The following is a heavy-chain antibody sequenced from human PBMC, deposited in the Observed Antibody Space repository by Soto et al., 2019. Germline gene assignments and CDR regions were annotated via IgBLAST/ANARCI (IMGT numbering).Heavy chain of an antibody. CDR2: IFHDGTA. CDR1: GVSLTSGNW. Sequence: SETLSLTCAVSGVSLTSGNWWTWVRQSPQRGLEYIGEIFHDGTANYYPSFERRVAMSVDTSRNQFSLKLTSVTAADTAVYFCARLVYDTRLNYMYFDFWGPGTLVTVPS. D-gene: IGHD3-10*01. V-gene: IGHV4-4*02. CDR3: ARLVYDTRLNYMYFDF. J-gene: IGHJ4*02.